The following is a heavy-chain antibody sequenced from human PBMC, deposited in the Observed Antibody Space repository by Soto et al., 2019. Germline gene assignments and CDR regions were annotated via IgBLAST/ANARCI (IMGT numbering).Heavy chain of an antibody. J-gene: IGHJ4*02. CDR2: IDPSDSYT. D-gene: IGHD6-13*01. V-gene: IGHV5-10-1*01. CDR3: ARNPNTPYSSSWYPFDY. Sequence: GESLKISCKGSGYSFTSYWISWVRQMPGKGLEWMGRIDPSDSYTNYSPSFQGHVTISADKSISTAYLQWSSLKASDTAMYYCARNPNTPYSSSWYPFDYWGQGTLVTVSS. CDR1: GYSFTSYW.